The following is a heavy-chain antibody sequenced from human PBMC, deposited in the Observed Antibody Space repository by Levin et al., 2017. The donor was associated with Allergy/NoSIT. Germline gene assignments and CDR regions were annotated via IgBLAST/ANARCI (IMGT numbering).Heavy chain of an antibody. D-gene: IGHD5/OR15-5a*01. CDR2: IPSSSSST. CDR3: ARSSSVYAFYALDV. CDR1: GFTFSSYN. Sequence: GGSLRLSCAASGFTFSSYNMNWVRQAPGKGLEWVSSIPSSSSSTYYADSVKGRFTISRDNAKNSLYLQMSSLRAEDTAVYYCARSSSVYAFYALDVWGLGTMVTVSS. J-gene: IGHJ3*01. V-gene: IGHV3-21*01.